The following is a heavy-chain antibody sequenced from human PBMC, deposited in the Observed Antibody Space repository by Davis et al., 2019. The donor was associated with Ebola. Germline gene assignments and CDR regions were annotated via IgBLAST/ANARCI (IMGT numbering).Heavy chain of an antibody. CDR2: INTISGNP. CDR1: GYIFTTSA. Sequence: ASVKVSCKTSGYIFTTSAINCVRYPPRHGLELMGWINTISGNPTYAQGFTGRFVFSLDTSGNTAYLQISNLKPEDTAVYYCTRYYSRLSFVDYWGQGTLLAVSS. CDR3: TRYYSRLSFVDY. D-gene: IGHD6-6*01. V-gene: IGHV7-4-1*02. J-gene: IGHJ4*02.